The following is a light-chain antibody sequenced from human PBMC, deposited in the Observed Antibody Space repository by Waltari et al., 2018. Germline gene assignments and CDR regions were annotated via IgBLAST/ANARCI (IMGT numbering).Light chain of an antibody. V-gene: IGLV2-14*01. J-gene: IGLJ3*02. Sequence: QSALTQPASVSGSPGPSITISCTGTSSDVGGYNYVSWYQQHPGKVPKLLIFDVSKRPSGVSNRFSGSKSGNTASLTISGLQAEDESDYYCCSFTSRSTWVFGGGTKLTVL. CDR2: DVS. CDR1: SSDVGGYNY. CDR3: CSFTSRSTWV.